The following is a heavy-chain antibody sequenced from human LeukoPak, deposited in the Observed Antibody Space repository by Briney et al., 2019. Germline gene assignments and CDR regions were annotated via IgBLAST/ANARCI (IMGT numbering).Heavy chain of an antibody. CDR3: VREPGGAAYSGYDPFDS. D-gene: IGHD5-12*01. J-gene: IGHJ4*02. Sequence: SETLSLTCAVSGGSISGYYWNWIRQPPGKGLEWIGYMSYSGSTIYNPSLKSRVTISLDTSKSQFSLKLTSVTPADTAVYYCVREPGGAAYSGYDPFDSWGQGTLVTVSS. V-gene: IGHV4-59*01. CDR2: MSYSGST. CDR1: GGSISGYY.